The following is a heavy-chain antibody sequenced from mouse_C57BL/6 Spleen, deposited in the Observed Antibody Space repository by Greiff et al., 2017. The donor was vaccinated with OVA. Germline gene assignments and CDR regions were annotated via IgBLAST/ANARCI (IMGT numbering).Heavy chain of an antibody. CDR1: GYTFTSYW. CDR2: ILPGSGST. Sequence: VQLQQPGAELVKPGASVKLSCKASGYTFTSYWMHWVKQRPGHGLEWIGEILPGSGSTNYNEKFKGKATFTADTSSNTADMQLSSLTTEDAAIYYCARGRGYYGRDAMDYWGQGTSVTVSS. J-gene: IGHJ4*01. CDR3: ARGRGYYGRDAMDY. V-gene: IGHV1-9*01. D-gene: IGHD1-1*01.